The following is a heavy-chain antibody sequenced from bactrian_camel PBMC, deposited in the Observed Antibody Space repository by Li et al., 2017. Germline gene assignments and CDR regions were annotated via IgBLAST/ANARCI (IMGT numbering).Heavy chain of an antibody. D-gene: IGHD2*01. CDR1: GFQFGDYP. J-gene: IGHJ4*01. V-gene: IGHV3S42*01. Sequence: VQLVESGGGQVQPGGSLRLSCIASGFQFGDYPMSWVRQGPGKDLEWLAQIAYDGWVSRYNDPAKGRFTISRDNAKNTLYPQMNSLKPEDTAMYYCAAHAAQEGGYCSYKYNHWGQGTQVTVS. CDR2: IAYDGWVS. CDR3: AAHAAQEGGYCSYKYNH.